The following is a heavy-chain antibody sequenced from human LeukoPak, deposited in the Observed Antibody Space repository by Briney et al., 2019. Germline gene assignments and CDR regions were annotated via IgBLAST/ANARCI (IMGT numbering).Heavy chain of an antibody. CDR1: GFTFSNAW. CDR2: IKSKTDGGTT. Sequence: GGSLRLSCAASGFTFSNAWMSWVRQAPGKGLEWVGRIKSKTDGGTTDYAAPVKGRFTISRDDSKNTLYLQMNSQKTEDTAVYYCTTDAPPVYGYSFDYWGQGTLVTVSS. D-gene: IGHD5-18*01. V-gene: IGHV3-15*01. CDR3: TTDAPPVYGYSFDY. J-gene: IGHJ4*02.